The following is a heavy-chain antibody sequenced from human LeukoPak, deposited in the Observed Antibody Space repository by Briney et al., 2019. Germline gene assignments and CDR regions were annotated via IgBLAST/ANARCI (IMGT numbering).Heavy chain of an antibody. D-gene: IGHD2-21*02. Sequence: PGGSLRLSCAASGFTFDEYAMHWVRHAPGKGLEWVSGITWNSGRIGYADSVKGRFTISRDNVKNSLYLQMNSLRAEDTALYYCTKEVTGTYYFDYWGQGTLVTVSS. V-gene: IGHV3-9*01. CDR3: TKEVTGTYYFDY. J-gene: IGHJ4*02. CDR1: GFTFDEYA. CDR2: ITWNSGRI.